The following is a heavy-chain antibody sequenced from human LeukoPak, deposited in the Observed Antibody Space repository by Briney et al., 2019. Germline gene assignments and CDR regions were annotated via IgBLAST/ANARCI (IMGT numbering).Heavy chain of an antibody. CDR3: ARSRAPHSSSSGFDP. V-gene: IGHV5-51*01. CDR2: IYLADSDR. Sequence: GESLKISCKTSGFSFTNYWIAWVRQMPGKGLEWMGIIYLADSDRRYSPSFQGHVTISVDKSISTAYLQWSSLKASDTAMYYCARSRAPHSSSSGFDPWGQGTLVTVSS. J-gene: IGHJ5*02. CDR1: GFSFTNYW. D-gene: IGHD6-6*01.